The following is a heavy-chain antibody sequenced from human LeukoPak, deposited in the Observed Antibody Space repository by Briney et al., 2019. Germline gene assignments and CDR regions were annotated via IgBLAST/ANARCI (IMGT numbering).Heavy chain of an antibody. CDR2: IYYSGST. V-gene: IGHV4-59*08. CDR1: GGSISSYY. D-gene: IGHD6-19*01. CDR3: ARIHSSGWYEYDY. Sequence: SETLSLTCTVSGGSISSYYWSWIRQPPGKGLKWIGYIYYSGSTNHNPSLKSRVTISVDTSKNQFSLKLSSVTAADTAVYYCARIHSSGWYEYDYWGQGTLVTVSS. J-gene: IGHJ4*02.